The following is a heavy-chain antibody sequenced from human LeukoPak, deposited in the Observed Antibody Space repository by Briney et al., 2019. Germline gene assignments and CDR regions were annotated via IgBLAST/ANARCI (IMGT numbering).Heavy chain of an antibody. Sequence: GESLKISCQGSGYTFTDYWIGWVRQRPGKGLEWMGIIYPGDSDTRYSPSFQGQVTISADKSISTAYLQWSTLKASDTAMYYCARCDYGSGTYYLDDNWFDPWGQGTLVTVSS. V-gene: IGHV5-51*01. CDR2: IYPGDSDT. CDR3: ARCDYGSGTYYLDDNWFDP. D-gene: IGHD3-10*01. J-gene: IGHJ5*02. CDR1: GYTFTDYW.